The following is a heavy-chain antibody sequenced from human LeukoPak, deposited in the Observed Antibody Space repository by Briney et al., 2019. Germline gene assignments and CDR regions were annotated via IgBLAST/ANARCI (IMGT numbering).Heavy chain of an antibody. CDR3: AKAPRIYSSWQTYFQH. V-gene: IGHV3-21*01. Sequence: GGSLRHSCTASGFTFSSYSMNWVRQAPGKGLEWVSSISSSSVYIHYADSVKGRFTISRDNSKNTLYLQMNSLRAEDTAVYYCAKAPRIYSSWQTYFQHWGQGTLVTVSS. CDR1: GFTFSSYS. D-gene: IGHD6-13*01. J-gene: IGHJ1*01. CDR2: ISSSSVYI.